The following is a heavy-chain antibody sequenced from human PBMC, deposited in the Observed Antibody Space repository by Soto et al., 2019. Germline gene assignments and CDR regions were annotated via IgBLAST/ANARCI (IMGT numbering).Heavy chain of an antibody. CDR2: ISGSGGST. CDR3: AKDRGGYYYYGMDV. V-gene: IGHV3-23*01. D-gene: IGHD3-10*01. Sequence: EVQLLESGGGLVQPGGSLRLSCAASGFTFSSYAMSWVRQAPGKGLEWVSAISGSGGSTYYADSVKGRFTISRDNSKNTLYLQMNSLRAEDMAVYYCAKDRGGYYYYGMDVWGQGTTVTVSS. CDR1: GFTFSSYA. J-gene: IGHJ6*02.